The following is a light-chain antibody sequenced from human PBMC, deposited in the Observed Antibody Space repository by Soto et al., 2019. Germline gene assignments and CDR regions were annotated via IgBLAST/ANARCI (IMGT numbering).Light chain of an antibody. CDR3: LQYHYWPWT. V-gene: IGKV3-15*01. J-gene: IGKJ1*01. Sequence: IVLTQSQATLSVSPGERVSLSCWDTPSVTNKLAWYQQRPGQPPRLLLYDASTRATGVPATFSGSGSGTDFTLTISSLQSEDLGVYYCLQYHYWPWTFGQGTKVDIK. CDR1: PSVTNK. CDR2: DAS.